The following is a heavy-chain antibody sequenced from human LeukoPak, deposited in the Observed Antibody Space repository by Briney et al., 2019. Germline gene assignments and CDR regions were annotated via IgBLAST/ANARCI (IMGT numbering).Heavy chain of an antibody. CDR2: ISYDGSNK. D-gene: IGHD3-10*01. Sequence: GSLRLSCAASGFTFSSYAMHWVRQAPGKGLEWVALISYDGSNKYYADSVRGQFTVSRDNSKNMLYLQVNSLRAEDTAVYYCATWGFYENRGIISPDIDYWGQGTLVTVSS. CDR3: ATWGFYENRGIISPDIDY. V-gene: IGHV3-30*03. CDR1: GFTFSSYA. J-gene: IGHJ4*02.